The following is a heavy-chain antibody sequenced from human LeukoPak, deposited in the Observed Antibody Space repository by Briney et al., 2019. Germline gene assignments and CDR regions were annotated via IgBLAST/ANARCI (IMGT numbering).Heavy chain of an antibody. Sequence: QPGGSLRLSCAASGFTFSSYWMHWVRQTPGEGLVWVSRVNSDGSSTTYADSVKGRFTISRDNAKNTLYLQMNSLRAEDTAVYYCAREGQYYYDSSGYYYFDYWGQGTLVTVSS. D-gene: IGHD3-22*01. CDR3: AREGQYYYDSSGYYYFDY. V-gene: IGHV3-74*01. J-gene: IGHJ4*02. CDR1: GFTFSSYW. CDR2: VNSDGSST.